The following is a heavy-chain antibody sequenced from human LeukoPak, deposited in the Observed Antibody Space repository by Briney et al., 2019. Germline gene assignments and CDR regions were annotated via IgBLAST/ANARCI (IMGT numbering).Heavy chain of an antibody. CDR1: GYTFTDYW. J-gene: IGHJ4*02. D-gene: IGHD6-6*01. CDR2: IFPGDSDI. V-gene: IGHV5-51*01. CDR3: ARPHRPRSSSSFDS. Sequence: GESLKISCKGSGYTFTDYWIAWVRQTPGEGLEWVASIFPGDSDIRYSPSFEGQVSVSADNSISTAFLQWHSLKASDTAMYYCARPHRPRSSSSFDSWGQGTLVTVSS.